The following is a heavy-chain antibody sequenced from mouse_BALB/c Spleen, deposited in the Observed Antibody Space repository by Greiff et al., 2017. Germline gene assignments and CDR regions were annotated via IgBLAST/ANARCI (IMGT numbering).Heavy chain of an antibody. Sequence: VQVVESGAELVRPGSSVKISCKASGYAFSSYWMNWVKQRPGQGLEWIGQIYPGDGDTNYNGKFKGKATLTADKSSSTAYMQLSSLTSEDSAVYFCARSYGPYYYAMDYWGQGTSVTVSS. V-gene: IGHV1-80*01. CDR2: IYPGDGDT. CDR1: GYAFSSYW. CDR3: ARSYGPYYYAMDY. J-gene: IGHJ4*01. D-gene: IGHD2-10*02.